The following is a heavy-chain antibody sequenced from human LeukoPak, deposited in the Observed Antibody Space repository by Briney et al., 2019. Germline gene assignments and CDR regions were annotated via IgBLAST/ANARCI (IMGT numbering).Heavy chain of an antibody. V-gene: IGHV3-23*01. Sequence: GGSLRLSCAASGFTFSSYAMSWVRQVPGKGLEWVSAISGSGGSTYYADSVKGRFTISRDNSKNTLYLQMNSLRAEDTAVYYCAKDLYYYDSSGLNYWGQGTLVTVSS. CDR2: ISGSGGST. CDR1: GFTFSSYA. CDR3: AKDLYYYDSSGLNY. J-gene: IGHJ4*02. D-gene: IGHD3-22*01.